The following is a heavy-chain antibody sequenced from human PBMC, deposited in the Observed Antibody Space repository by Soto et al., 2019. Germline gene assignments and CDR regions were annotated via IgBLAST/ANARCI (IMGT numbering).Heavy chain of an antibody. CDR3: AREERGDMITFGAGGFDY. J-gene: IGHJ4*02. CDR2: IIPIFGTA. D-gene: IGHD3-16*01. CDR1: GGTFSSYA. V-gene: IGHV1-69*01. Sequence: QVQLVQSGAEVKKPGSSVKVSCKASGGTFSSYAISWVRQAPGQGLEWMGGIIPIFGTANYAQKFQGRVTITADESTSTDYLEVSSLRSEDRAVYYCAREERGDMITFGAGGFDYWGQGPLVTVSS.